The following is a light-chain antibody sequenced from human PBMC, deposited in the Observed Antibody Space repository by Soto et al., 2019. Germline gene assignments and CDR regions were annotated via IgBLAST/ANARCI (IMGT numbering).Light chain of an antibody. J-gene: IGLJ3*02. V-gene: IGLV2-14*01. CDR1: SSDIGGYNY. CDR3: GSYTSINSPWL. CDR2: EVS. Sequence: QSALTQPDSVSGSPGQSITISCAGASSDIGGYNYVSWYQQHPGKAPSLIIYEVSYRPSGVSDRFSGSKSGNTASLTISGLQAEDEADYFCGSYTSINSPWLFGGGTKLTVL.